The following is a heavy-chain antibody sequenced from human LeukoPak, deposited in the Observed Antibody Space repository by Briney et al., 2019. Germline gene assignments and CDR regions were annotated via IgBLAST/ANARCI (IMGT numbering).Heavy chain of an antibody. D-gene: IGHD3-22*01. Sequence: SETLSLTCSVSGGSIRSYYWSWIRQPAGKGLEWIGRIYTSGSTNYNPSLKSRVTMSIDRSKNEFSLKLSSVTAADTAVYYCARDQGSSGYYYAFDIWGQGTMVTDSS. V-gene: IGHV4-4*07. J-gene: IGHJ3*02. CDR3: ARDQGSSGYYYAFDI. CDR2: IYTSGST. CDR1: GGSIRSYY.